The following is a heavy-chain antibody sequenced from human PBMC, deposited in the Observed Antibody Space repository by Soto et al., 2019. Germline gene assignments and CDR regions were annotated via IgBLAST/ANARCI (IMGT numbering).Heavy chain of an antibody. V-gene: IGHV3-49*04. J-gene: IGHJ4*02. CDR1: GFTFGDYA. D-gene: IGHD6-19*01. CDR2: IRSKAYGGTT. CDR3: TRGFYSSGWNFDY. Sequence: GGSLRLSCTASGFTFGDYAMSWVRQAPGKGLEWVGFIRSKAYGGTTEYAASVKGRFTISRDDSKSIAYLQMNSLKTEDTAVYYCTRGFYSSGWNFDYWGRGTLVTVSS.